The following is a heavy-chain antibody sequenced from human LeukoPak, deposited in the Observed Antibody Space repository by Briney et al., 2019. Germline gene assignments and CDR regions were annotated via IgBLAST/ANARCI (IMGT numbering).Heavy chain of an antibody. D-gene: IGHD2-15*01. CDR2: ISSSSSYI. J-gene: IGHJ3*02. CDR1: GFTFSSYS. Sequence: TGGSLRLSCAAAGFTFSSYSMNWVRRAPGKGLERVSSISSSSSYIYYADSVKGRFTISRDNAKNSLYLQMNSLRAEDTAVYYCARDSGRDAFDIWGQGTMVTVSS. V-gene: IGHV3-21*01. CDR3: ARDSGRDAFDI.